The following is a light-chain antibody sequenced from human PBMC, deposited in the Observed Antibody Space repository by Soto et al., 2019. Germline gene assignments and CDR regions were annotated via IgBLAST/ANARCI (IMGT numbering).Light chain of an antibody. CDR2: AAS. CDR3: QNYNSAPFT. Sequence: DIQMTQSPSSLSASVGDRVTITCRASQGISNYLAWYQQKPGRVPKLLIYAASTLQSGDPSRFSGSGSETDFTLTISSLQPEDVATYYCQNYNSAPFTFGPGTKVDIK. V-gene: IGKV1-27*01. J-gene: IGKJ3*01. CDR1: QGISNY.